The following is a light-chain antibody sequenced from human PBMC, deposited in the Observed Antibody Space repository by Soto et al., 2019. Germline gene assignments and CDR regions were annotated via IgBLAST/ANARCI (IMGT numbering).Light chain of an antibody. CDR2: DAS. CDR3: QQRSNWPRT. V-gene: IGKV3-11*01. CDR1: ESIGAY. J-gene: IGKJ1*01. Sequence: EVVLTQSPATLSLSPGERATLSCRASESIGAYLAWYQHRPGQPPRLLIYDASNRATGIPDRFSGSGSGTDFTLTIRSLEPEDFAAYYCQQRSNWPRTFGQGTKVEIK.